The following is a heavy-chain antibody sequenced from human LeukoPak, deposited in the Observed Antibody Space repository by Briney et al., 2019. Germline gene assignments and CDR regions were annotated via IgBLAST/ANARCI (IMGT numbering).Heavy chain of an antibody. CDR2: IGGRGGST. J-gene: IGHJ4*02. D-gene: IGHD3-22*01. CDR3: AKDHGYYYSSGYSSFDY. Sequence: GGSLRLSCAASGFTFSSYAMSWVRQAPGKGLEWVSAIGGRGGSTYYADSVKGRFTISRDNTKNTLYLQMNSLRAEDTAIYYCAKDHGYYYSSGYSSFDYWGQGTLVTVS. V-gene: IGHV3-23*01. CDR1: GFTFSSYA.